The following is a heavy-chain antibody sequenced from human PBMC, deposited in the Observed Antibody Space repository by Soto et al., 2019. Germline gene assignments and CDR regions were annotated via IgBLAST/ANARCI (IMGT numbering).Heavy chain of an antibody. CDR3: ARVSRGSGWYIWPYYYYGMDV. D-gene: IGHD6-19*01. CDR2: ISAYNGNT. Sequence: ASVKVSCKASGYTFTSYGISWVRQAPGQGLEWMGWISAYNGNTNYAQKLQGRVTMTTDTSTSTAYMELRSLRSDYTAVYYCARVSRGSGWYIWPYYYYGMDVWGQGTTVTVSS. V-gene: IGHV1-18*01. CDR1: GYTFTSYG. J-gene: IGHJ6*02.